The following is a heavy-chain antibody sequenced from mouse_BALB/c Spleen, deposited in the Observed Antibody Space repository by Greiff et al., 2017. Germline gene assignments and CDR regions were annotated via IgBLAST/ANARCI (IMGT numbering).Heavy chain of an antibody. Sequence: EVMLVESGGGLVKPGGSLKLSCAASGFTFSSYAMSWVRQTPEKRLEWVATISSGGSYTYYPDSVKGRFTISRDNAKNTLYLQMSSLRSEDTAMYYCARQGDYGSSLDYWGQGTTLTVSS. CDR1: GFTFSSYA. CDR2: ISSGGSYT. J-gene: IGHJ2*01. CDR3: ARQGDYGSSLDY. D-gene: IGHD1-1*01. V-gene: IGHV5-9-3*01.